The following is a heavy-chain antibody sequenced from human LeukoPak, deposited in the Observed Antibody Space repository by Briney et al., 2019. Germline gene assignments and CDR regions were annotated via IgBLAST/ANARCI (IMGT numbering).Heavy chain of an antibody. V-gene: IGHV1-18*01. CDR3: ARDGGYNWNDRNDF. CDR2: ISANSGNT. CDR1: GYTFSSYG. D-gene: IGHD1-1*01. J-gene: IGHJ4*02. Sequence: ASVKVSCKASGYTFSSYGISWVRQAPGQGLEWMGWISANSGNTNYAQKLQGRVTMTTDTSTSTAYMDLRSLRSDGTAVCYCARDGGYNWNDRNDFWGQGTLVTVSS.